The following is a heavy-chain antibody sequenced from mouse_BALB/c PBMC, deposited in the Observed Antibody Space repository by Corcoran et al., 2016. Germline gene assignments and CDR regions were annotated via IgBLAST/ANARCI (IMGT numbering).Heavy chain of an antibody. CDR3: ARNYRYDRAYYFDY. V-gene: IGHV1-18*01. CDR1: GYTVTAYT. D-gene: IGHD2-14*01. Sequence: EVQLQQSGPELVKPGSSVKISCNTSGYTVTAYTMHWVKQSHGKSLEWIGGINPNNGGTSYNQKFKGKATLTVDKSSSTAYMELRSLTSDDSAVYYCARNYRYDRAYYFDYWGQGTTLTVSS. J-gene: IGHJ2*01. CDR2: INPNNGGT.